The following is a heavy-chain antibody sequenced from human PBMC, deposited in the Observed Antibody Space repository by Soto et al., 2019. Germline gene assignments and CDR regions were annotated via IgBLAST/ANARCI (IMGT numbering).Heavy chain of an antibody. CDR2: IVPIFGTT. CDR3: ARVEAVAGLYNYHGLDV. V-gene: IGHV1-69*12. CDR1: GGTFSNYA. D-gene: IGHD6-19*01. J-gene: IGHJ6*02. Sequence: QVQLVQSGAEVKKPGSSVKVSCKVSGGTFSNYAIDWVRLAPGHGLEWMGGIVPIFGTTYYTQKFQGRVTSIADDSTTTAYLEMSSLRSEDTAIYYCARVEAVAGLYNYHGLDVWGQGTAVTVSS.